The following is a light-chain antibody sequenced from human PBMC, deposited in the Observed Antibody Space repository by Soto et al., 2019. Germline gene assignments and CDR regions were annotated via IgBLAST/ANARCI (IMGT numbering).Light chain of an antibody. V-gene: IGKV1-5*01. CDR3: QQYNSYQWT. CDR1: QSISSW. CDR2: DAS. J-gene: IGKJ1*01. Sequence: DIQMTPSPSTLSASVGDRVTITCRASQSISSWLAWYQQTPGKAPKLLIYDASSLESGVPSRFSGSGSGTEFTLTISSLQPDDFATYYCQQYNSYQWTFGQGTKVDIK.